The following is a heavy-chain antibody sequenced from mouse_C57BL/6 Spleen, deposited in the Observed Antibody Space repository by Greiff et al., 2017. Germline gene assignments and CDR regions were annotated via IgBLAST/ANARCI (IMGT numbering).Heavy chain of an antibody. Sequence: VQLQQPGAELVKPGASVKLSCKASGYTFTSYWMQWVKQRPGQGLEWIGEIDPSDSYTNYNQKFKGKGTLTVDTSSSTAYMQLSSLTSEDSAVYYCARRRRSPYYYAMDYWGQGTSVTVSS. J-gene: IGHJ4*01. CDR2: IDPSDSYT. V-gene: IGHV1-50*01. CDR3: ARRRRSPYYYAMDY. CDR1: GYTFTSYW.